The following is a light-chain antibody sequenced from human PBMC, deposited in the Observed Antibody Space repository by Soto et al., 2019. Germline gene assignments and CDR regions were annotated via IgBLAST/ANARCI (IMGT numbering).Light chain of an antibody. Sequence: ETVLTQSPGTLSLSPGERATLSCRASQTIRSNYLAWYRQTPGQAPRLLIYGASNRATGIADRFSGSGSGTDFTLIISILEPEDFALYYGQQYGSSPWTFGQGTKVDIK. CDR1: QTIRSNY. J-gene: IGKJ1*01. CDR2: GAS. CDR3: QQYGSSPWT. V-gene: IGKV3-20*01.